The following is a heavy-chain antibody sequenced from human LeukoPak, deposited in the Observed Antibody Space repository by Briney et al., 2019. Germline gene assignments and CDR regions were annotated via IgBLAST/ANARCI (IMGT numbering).Heavy chain of an antibody. CDR3: ARSYDILTGFGLYYYGMDV. J-gene: IGHJ6*02. D-gene: IGHD3-9*01. V-gene: IGHV1-46*01. CDR2: INPSGGST. Sequence: VSCKASGYTFTSYYMHWVRQAPGKGLEWMGIINPSGGSTSYAQKFQGRVTMTRDTSTSTVYMELSSLRSEDTAVYYCARSYDILTGFGLYYYGMDVWGQGTPXXXXS. CDR1: GYTFTSYY.